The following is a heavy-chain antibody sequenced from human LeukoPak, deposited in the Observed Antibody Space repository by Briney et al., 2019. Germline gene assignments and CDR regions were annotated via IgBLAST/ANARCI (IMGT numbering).Heavy chain of an antibody. J-gene: IGHJ6*02. Sequence: ASVKVSCKASGYTFTSYAMHWVCQAPGQRLEWMGWINAGNGNTKYSQKFQGRVTMTRDTSISTAYMELSRLRSDDTAVYYCAREGGLVPAAIYYYYGMDVWGQGTTVTVSS. V-gene: IGHV1-3*01. CDR1: GYTFTSYA. CDR3: AREGGLVPAAIYYYYGMDV. CDR2: INAGNGNT. D-gene: IGHD2-2*01.